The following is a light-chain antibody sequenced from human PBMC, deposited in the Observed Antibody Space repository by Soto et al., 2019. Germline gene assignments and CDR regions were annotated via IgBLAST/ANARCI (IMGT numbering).Light chain of an antibody. CDR2: WAS. Sequence: DIVMTQSPDSLAVSLGERATINCKSSQSVLYSSNNKNYLAWYQQTPGQPPNLLIYWASTRESGVPDRVSGSGSGTDFTLTISSLQAEDVAGYSCHHYYSTPLTFGGETTVEIK. CDR1: QSVLYSSNNKNY. CDR3: HHYYSTPLT. J-gene: IGKJ4*01. V-gene: IGKV4-1*01.